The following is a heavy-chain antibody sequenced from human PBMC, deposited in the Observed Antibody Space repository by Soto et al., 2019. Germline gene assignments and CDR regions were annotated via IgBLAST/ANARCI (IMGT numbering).Heavy chain of an antibody. CDR1: GFTFSSYS. D-gene: IGHD4-17*01. V-gene: IGHV3-21*01. CDR3: ARDRLVYGDYGYGMDV. J-gene: IGHJ6*02. Sequence: GGSLRLSCAASGFTFSSYSMNWVRQAPGKGLEWVSSISSSSSYIYYADSVKGRFTISRDNAKNSLYLQMNSLRAEDTAVDYCARDRLVYGDYGYGMDVWGQGTTVTVSS. CDR2: ISSSSSYI.